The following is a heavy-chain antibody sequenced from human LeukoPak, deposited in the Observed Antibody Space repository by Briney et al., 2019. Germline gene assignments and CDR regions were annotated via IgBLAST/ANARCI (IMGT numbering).Heavy chain of an antibody. CDR2: IHPGDSDT. CDR1: GYSFSTYW. Sequence: GESLKISCKGSGYSFSTYWIGWVRQMPGKGLEWMGIIHPGDSDTRYRPSFQGQVTISADKSISTAYLQWSSLTASDTAMYYCARHGLSGYQIAFWGQGTLVTVSS. J-gene: IGHJ4*02. CDR3: ARHGLSGYQIAF. D-gene: IGHD5-12*01. V-gene: IGHV5-51*01.